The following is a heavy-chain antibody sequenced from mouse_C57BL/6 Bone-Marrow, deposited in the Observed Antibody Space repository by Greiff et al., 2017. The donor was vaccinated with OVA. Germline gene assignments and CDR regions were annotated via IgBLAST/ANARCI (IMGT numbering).Heavy chain of an antibody. CDR1: GYTFTGYW. D-gene: IGHD2-4*01. CDR2: ILPGSGST. CDR3: ARHYEYDGWYFDV. V-gene: IGHV1-9*01. Sequence: VQLQQSGAELMKPGASVKLSCKATGYTFTGYWIEWVKQRPGHGLEWIGEILPGSGSTTYTEKFQGTATFTADTSSNTTYMQLSSLTTVDTAIYYCARHYEYDGWYFDVWGTGTTVTVSS. J-gene: IGHJ1*03.